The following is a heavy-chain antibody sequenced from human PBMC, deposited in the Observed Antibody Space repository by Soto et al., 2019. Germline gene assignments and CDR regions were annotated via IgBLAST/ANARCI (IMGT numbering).Heavy chain of an antibody. J-gene: IGHJ4*02. CDR2: IYWDDDK. V-gene: IGHV2-5*02. CDR3: AHKYCSRWYWNY. Sequence: QITLKESGPPLVKPTQTLTLTCTFSGFSLSTSGVSVGWIRQPPGKALEWLALIYWDDDKRYSPSLKSRLTSTKDTSKIQLVLTMTNLDPVDTAPYYCAHKYCSRWYWNYWGLGTLLTVSS. CDR1: GFSLSTSGVS. D-gene: IGHD6-13*01.